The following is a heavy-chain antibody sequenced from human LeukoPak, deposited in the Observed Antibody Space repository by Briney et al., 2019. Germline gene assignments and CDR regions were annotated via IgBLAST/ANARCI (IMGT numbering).Heavy chain of an antibody. Sequence: GASVKVSCKASGYTFTSYAINWVRQAPGQGLEWVGGIIPFFGTPYYAQKFQDRVTITADESASTAYMELSSLRSEDTAVYFCVLDQGRYFYYMDVWGRGTTVTISS. CDR1: GYTFTSYA. J-gene: IGHJ6*03. CDR3: VLDQGRYFYYMDV. V-gene: IGHV1-69*13. D-gene: IGHD2-2*01. CDR2: IIPFFGTP.